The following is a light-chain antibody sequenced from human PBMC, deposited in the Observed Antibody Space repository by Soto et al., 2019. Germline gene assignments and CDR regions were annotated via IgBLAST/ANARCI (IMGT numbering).Light chain of an antibody. J-gene: IGKJ4*01. Sequence: EIVLTQSPATLSLSPGERATLSCRASQSVSSYLAWYQQKPGQAPRLLIYDASNRATGIPARFSGSGSGTDFTLTISSLETEDFAVYYCQQRSNWPRGLTFGGGTKVDIK. CDR3: QQRSNWPRGLT. V-gene: IGKV3-11*01. CDR1: QSVSSY. CDR2: DAS.